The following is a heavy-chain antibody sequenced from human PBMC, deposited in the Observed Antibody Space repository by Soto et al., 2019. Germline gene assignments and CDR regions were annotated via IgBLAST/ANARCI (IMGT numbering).Heavy chain of an antibody. CDR3: AKDPVKLWFREFFDY. D-gene: IGHD3-10*01. V-gene: IGHV3-30*18. J-gene: IGHJ4*02. Sequence: QVQLVESGGGVVQPGRSLRLSCAASGFTFSSYGMHWVRQAPGKGLEWVAVISYDGSNKYYADSVKGRFTISRDNSKNTLYLQMNSLRAEDTAVYYCAKDPVKLWFREFFDYWGQGTLVTVSS. CDR2: ISYDGSNK. CDR1: GFTFSSYG.